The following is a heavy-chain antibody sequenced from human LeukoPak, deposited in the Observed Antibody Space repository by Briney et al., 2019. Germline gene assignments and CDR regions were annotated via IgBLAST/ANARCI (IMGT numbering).Heavy chain of an antibody. CDR2: IKLDGSEN. J-gene: IGHJ4*02. D-gene: IGHD5-18*01. CDR1: GFTFSSYW. V-gene: IGHV3-7*01. CDR3: ARDAEGRRYSPQDY. Sequence: GGSLRLSCAASGFTFSSYWMSWVRQAPGKGLQRVANIKLDGSENYYVDSVRGRFTISRDNAKNSLFLQMSSLRAEDTAVYYCARDAEGRRYSPQDYWGQGTLVTVSS.